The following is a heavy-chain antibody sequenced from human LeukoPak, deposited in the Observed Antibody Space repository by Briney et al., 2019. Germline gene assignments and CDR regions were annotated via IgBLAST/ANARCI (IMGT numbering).Heavy chain of an antibody. Sequence: GESLNISCKGSGYSFTSYWIGWVRQMPGKGLEWMGIIDTRYSPSFQGQVTISADKSISTAYLQWSSLKASDTAMYYCASGPYYGSGSSVDYWGQGTLVTVSS. CDR2: IDT. V-gene: IGHV5-51*01. D-gene: IGHD3-10*01. CDR1: GYSFTSYW. CDR3: ASGPYYGSGSSVDY. J-gene: IGHJ4*02.